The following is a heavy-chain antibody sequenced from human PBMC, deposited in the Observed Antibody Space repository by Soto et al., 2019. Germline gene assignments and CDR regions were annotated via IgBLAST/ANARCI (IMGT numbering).Heavy chain of an antibody. CDR1: GFPFSSYS. J-gene: IGHJ4*02. V-gene: IGHV3-23*01. D-gene: IGHD6-19*01. Sequence: GGSLRLSCAASGFPFSSYSMSWVRQAPGKGLEWVSAISGSGGSTYYADSVKGRFTISRDNSKNTLYLQMNSLRAEDTAVYYCAKDQGSGWRGGDYWGQGTLVTVSS. CDR2: ISGSGGST. CDR3: AKDQGSGWRGGDY.